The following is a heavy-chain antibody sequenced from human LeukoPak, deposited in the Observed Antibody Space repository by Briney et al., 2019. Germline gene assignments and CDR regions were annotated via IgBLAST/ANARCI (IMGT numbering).Heavy chain of an antibody. CDR1: GFTFSSYA. Sequence: PGGSLRLSCAASGFTFSSYAMSWVRQAPGKGLEWVSGISWNSGSIGYADSVKGRFTISRDNAKNSLYLQMNSLRAEDMALYYCAKGGSPHYYYYMDVWGKGTTVTVSS. V-gene: IGHV3-9*03. D-gene: IGHD2-15*01. CDR2: ISWNSGSI. CDR3: AKGGSPHYYYYMDV. J-gene: IGHJ6*03.